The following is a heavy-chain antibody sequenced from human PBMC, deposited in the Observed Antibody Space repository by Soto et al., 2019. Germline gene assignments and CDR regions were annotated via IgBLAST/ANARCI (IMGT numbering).Heavy chain of an antibody. CDR2: INGDGSVT. D-gene: IGHD6-19*01. CDR1: GFTFSGFW. CDR3: VRVIETSGWGAFDY. Sequence: EVQLVESGGGLVQPGGSLRLSCTASGFTFSGFWMHWVRQAPGKGLVWVSRINGDGSVTNYADSVKGRFTISTDNAKNTLYLQMNSLRVEDTAVYYGVRVIETSGWGAFDYWGQGTLVTVSS. V-gene: IGHV3-74*01. J-gene: IGHJ4*02.